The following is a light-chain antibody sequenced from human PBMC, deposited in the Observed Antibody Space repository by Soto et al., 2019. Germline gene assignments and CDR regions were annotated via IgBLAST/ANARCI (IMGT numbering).Light chain of an antibody. CDR1: QSVLYSSNNKNY. V-gene: IGKV4-1*01. Sequence: DIVMTQSPDSLAVSLGERATMNCKSSQSVLYSSNNKNYLAWYQQKPGQPPKLLIYWASTRESGVPDRFSGSGSGTDFTLTISSLQAEDVTFYYCQQYYDSPWTFGQGTKVEIK. J-gene: IGKJ1*01. CDR3: QQYYDSPWT. CDR2: WAS.